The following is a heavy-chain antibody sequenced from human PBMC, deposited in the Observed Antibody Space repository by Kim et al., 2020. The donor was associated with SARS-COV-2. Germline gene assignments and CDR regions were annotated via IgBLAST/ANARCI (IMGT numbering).Heavy chain of an antibody. CDR2: DGSST. CDR3: ARDMTMT. D-gene: IGHD3-22*01. J-gene: IGHJ5*02. V-gene: IGHV3-74*01. Sequence: DGSSTSYADSVKGRFTISRDNAKNTLYLQMNSLRAEDTAVYYCARDMTMTLGQGTLVTVSS.